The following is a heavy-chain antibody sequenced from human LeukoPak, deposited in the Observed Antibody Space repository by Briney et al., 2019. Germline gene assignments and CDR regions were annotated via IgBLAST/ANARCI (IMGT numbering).Heavy chain of an antibody. CDR1: GGSISSYY. V-gene: IGHV4-59*01. J-gene: IGHJ3*02. CDR3: ARVRCSSASCYATDAFDI. D-gene: IGHD2-2*01. CDR2: IYYSGST. Sequence: PSETLSLTCTVSGGSISSYYWSWIRQPPGKGLEWFGYIYYSGSTNYNPSLKSRVTISVDTSKNQFSLKLSSVTAADTAVYYCARVRCSSASCYATDAFDIWGLGTMVTVSS.